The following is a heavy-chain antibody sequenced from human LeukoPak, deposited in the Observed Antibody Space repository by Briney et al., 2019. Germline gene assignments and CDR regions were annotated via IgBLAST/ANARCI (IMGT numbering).Heavy chain of an antibody. V-gene: IGHV4-34*01. CDR3: ASFPAGGDQKDY. CDR2: INHSGST. CDR1: GGSFSGYY. D-gene: IGHD2-21*02. J-gene: IGHJ4*02. Sequence: SETLSLTCAVYGGSFSGYYWSWIRQPPGKGLEWIGEINHSGSTNYNPSLKSRVTISVDTSKNQFSLKLSSVTAADTAVYYCASFPAGGDQKDYWGQGTLVTVSS.